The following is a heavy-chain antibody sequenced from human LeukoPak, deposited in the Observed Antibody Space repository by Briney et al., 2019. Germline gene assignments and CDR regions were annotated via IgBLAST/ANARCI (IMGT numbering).Heavy chain of an antibody. CDR1: GGTFSSYA. D-gene: IGHD6-13*01. CDR3: ARDLEGGSSSRSPEGDY. Sequence: ASVKVSCKASGGTFSSYAISWVRQAPGQGLEWMGIINPSGGSTSYAQKFQGRVTMTRDTSTSTVYMELSSLRSEDTAVYYCARDLEGGSSSRSPEGDYWGQGTLVTVSS. J-gene: IGHJ4*02. CDR2: INPSGGST. V-gene: IGHV1-46*01.